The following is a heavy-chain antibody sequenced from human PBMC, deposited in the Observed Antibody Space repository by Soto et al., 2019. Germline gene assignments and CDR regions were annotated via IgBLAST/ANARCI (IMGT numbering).Heavy chain of an antibody. CDR1: GGSISSYY. CDR2: IYYSGST. V-gene: IGHV4-59*01. D-gene: IGHD3-10*01. Sequence: QVQLQESGPGLVKPSETLSLTCTVSGGSISSYYWSWIRQPPGKGLEWIGYIYYSGSTNYNPSPKSRVTISVDTSKSQCSLNLSSVTAADTAVYYCARVWGGAFDIWGQGTMVTVSS. J-gene: IGHJ3*02. CDR3: ARVWGGAFDI.